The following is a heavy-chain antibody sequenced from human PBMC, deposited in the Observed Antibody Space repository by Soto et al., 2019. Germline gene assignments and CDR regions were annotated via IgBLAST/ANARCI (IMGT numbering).Heavy chain of an antibody. V-gene: IGHV5-51*01. CDR2: IYPGDSDI. Sequence: GESLKISCKGSGYSFNSHWIGWVRQVPGKGLEWMGIIYPGDSDIRYSPSFQGQVTISADKSISTAYLQWSSLKASDAAMYYCARNPGPNRFAPWGQGTLVTVSS. D-gene: IGHD7-27*01. J-gene: IGHJ5*02. CDR1: GYSFNSHW. CDR3: ARNPGPNRFAP.